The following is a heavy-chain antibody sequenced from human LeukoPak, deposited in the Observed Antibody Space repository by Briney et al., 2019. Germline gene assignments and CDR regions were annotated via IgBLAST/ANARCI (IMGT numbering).Heavy chain of an antibody. J-gene: IGHJ6*03. CDR3: ARDYYYYMDV. Sequence: GALVQVSCKASGFTFSGYYMHWVRQAPGQGLEWMGWINLDSGDTQYAQKFQDRVTLSRDTSITTAYMEMTTLRSDDTAVFYCARDYYYYMDVWGKGTTVIVSS. CDR1: GFTFSGYY. CDR2: INLDSGDT. V-gene: IGHV1-2*02.